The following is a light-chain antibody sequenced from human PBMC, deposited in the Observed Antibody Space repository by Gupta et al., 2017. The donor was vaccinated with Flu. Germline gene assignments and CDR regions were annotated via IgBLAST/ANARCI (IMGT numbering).Light chain of an antibody. J-gene: IGKJ2*01. V-gene: IGKV3-11*01. CDR1: QSVSSY. CDR3: QQLSNLLVT. CDR2: DAS. Sequence: EIVLTQSPPTLSFSPGERATISCRASQSVSSYLAWYQQKPGQAPRLLIYDASNSSIEIPVRSSGTGHGTEFTLTISRRELEDFAVYYSQQLSNLLVTFGPGTKVEIK.